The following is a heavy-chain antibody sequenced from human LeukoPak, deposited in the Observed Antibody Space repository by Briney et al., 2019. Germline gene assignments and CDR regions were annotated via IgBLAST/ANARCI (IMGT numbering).Heavy chain of an antibody. V-gene: IGHV3-21*01. CDR1: GFTFSSYA. D-gene: IGHD6-19*01. Sequence: GGSLRLSCAASGFTFSSYAMSWVRQAPGKGLEWVSSISSSSYIYYADSVKGRFTISRDNAKNSLYLQMNSLRAEDTAVYYCARAGSSPRSAPYSSGWEGFDYWGQGTLVTVSS. J-gene: IGHJ4*02. CDR3: ARAGSSPRSAPYSSGWEGFDY. CDR2: ISSSSYI.